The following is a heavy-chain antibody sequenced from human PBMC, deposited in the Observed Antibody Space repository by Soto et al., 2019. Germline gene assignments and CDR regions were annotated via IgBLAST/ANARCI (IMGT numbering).Heavy chain of an antibody. CDR1: GYTFTSYG. CDR3: ARDKGTTYYYGSGSYYMTGYYGMDV. V-gene: IGHV1-18*04. D-gene: IGHD3-10*01. J-gene: IGHJ6*02. CDR2: ISAYNSNT. Sequence: GASVKVSCKASGYTFTSYGISWVRQAPGQGLEWMGWISAYNSNTNYAQKLQGRVTMTTDTSTSTAYMELRSLRSDDTAVYYCARDKGTTYYYGSGSYYMTGYYGMDVWGQGTTVTVSS.